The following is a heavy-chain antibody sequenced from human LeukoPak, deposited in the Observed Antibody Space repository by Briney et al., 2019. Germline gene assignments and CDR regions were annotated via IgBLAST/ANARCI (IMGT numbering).Heavy chain of an antibody. Sequence: GASVKVSCKVSGYTLTELSMHWVRQAPGKGLEWMGGFDPEDGETIYAQKFQGRVTMTEDTSTDTAYMELSRLRSDDTAVYYCARVPLPPNYDSSGYYRPGDYWGQGTLVTVSS. CDR1: GYTLTELS. V-gene: IGHV1-24*01. D-gene: IGHD3-22*01. CDR3: ARVPLPPNYDSSGYYRPGDY. CDR2: FDPEDGET. J-gene: IGHJ4*02.